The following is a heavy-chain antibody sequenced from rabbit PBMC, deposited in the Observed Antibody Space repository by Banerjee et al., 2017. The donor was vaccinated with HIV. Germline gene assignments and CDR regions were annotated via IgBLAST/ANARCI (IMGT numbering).Heavy chain of an antibody. CDR2: IYPVAGAT. V-gene: IGHV1S7*01. Sequence: QLVESGGGLVTLGGSPKLSCKVSGIDFSLYYMSWVRQAPGKGLEWIGCIYPVAGATDYANWVNGRFTISLDNAQNTVFLQMTSLTAADTATYFCARGLVAGVLDLWGQGTLVTVS. CDR1: GIDFSLYY. D-gene: IGHD3-3*01. CDR3: ARGLVAGVLDL. J-gene: IGHJ3*01.